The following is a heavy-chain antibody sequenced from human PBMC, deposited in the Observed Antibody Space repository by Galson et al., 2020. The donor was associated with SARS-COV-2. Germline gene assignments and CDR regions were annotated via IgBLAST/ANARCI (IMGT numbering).Heavy chain of an antibody. V-gene: IGHV3-74*01. J-gene: IGHJ4*02. Sequence: GGSLRLSCAASGFTFNNYWMHWVRQAPGKGLMWVSRINSDASSTSYADSVKGRFSISRDNAKYTLYLQMNSLRAEDTAVYYCARIKDISGWYHYFDSWGQGTLVTVSS. D-gene: IGHD6-19*01. CDR1: GFTFNNYW. CDR3: ARIKDISGWYHYFDS. CDR2: INSDASST.